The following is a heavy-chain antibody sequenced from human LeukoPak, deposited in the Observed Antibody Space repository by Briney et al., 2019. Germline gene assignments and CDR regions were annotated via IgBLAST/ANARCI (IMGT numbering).Heavy chain of an antibody. Sequence: GGPLGLSGAASGFTFSVNTMNGVRNPPGKGLEWVSNFGTSSTTIYYADSVKGRFTISRDNAKNSLYLQMNSLRADDTAVYYCARFAAGGSYYYYMDVWGKGTTVTVSS. CDR2: FGTSSTTI. J-gene: IGHJ6*03. CDR3: ARFAAGGSYYYYMDV. CDR1: GFTFSVNT. D-gene: IGHD6-25*01. V-gene: IGHV3-48*01.